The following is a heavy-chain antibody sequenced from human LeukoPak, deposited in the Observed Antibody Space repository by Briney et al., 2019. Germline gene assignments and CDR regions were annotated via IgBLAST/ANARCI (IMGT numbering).Heavy chain of an antibody. Sequence: ASVKVSCKVSGYTLTELSMHWVRQAPGKGLDWMGGFDPEDGETIYAQKFQGRVTMTEDTSTDTAYMELSSLRSEDTAVYYCATEPRYFDWPNLYYWGQGTLVTVSS. J-gene: IGHJ4*02. CDR1: GYTLTELS. V-gene: IGHV1-24*01. CDR3: ATEPRYFDWPNLYY. D-gene: IGHD3-9*01. CDR2: FDPEDGET.